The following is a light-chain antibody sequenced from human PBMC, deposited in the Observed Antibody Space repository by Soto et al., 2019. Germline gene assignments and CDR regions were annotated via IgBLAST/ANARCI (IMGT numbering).Light chain of an antibody. Sequence: EIVLTQSPGSLSLSPGERATLSCRASQSVSNNFLAWYQQKPGQAPRLLIHSASTRATGIPDRFRGSESGTDFTLTISRLEHEDFAVYYCQQYATSPGFGQGTKVEIK. V-gene: IGKV3-20*01. CDR2: SAS. CDR3: QQYATSPG. CDR1: QSVSNNF. J-gene: IGKJ1*01.